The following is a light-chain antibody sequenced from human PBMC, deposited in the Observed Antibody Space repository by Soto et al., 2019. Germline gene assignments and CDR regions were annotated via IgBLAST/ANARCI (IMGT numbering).Light chain of an antibody. J-gene: IGLJ1*01. V-gene: IGLV2-23*01. CDR1: SSDVGNYNL. Sequence: QSALTQPASVSGSAGQSITISCTGTSSDVGNYNLVSWYLHHPGKAPKLLIYEDTKQPSGVSNRFSGSRSGNTASLTVSGLQAEDETDYYCCSYAGSSTYVFGTGTKLTVL. CDR2: EDT. CDR3: CSYAGSSTYV.